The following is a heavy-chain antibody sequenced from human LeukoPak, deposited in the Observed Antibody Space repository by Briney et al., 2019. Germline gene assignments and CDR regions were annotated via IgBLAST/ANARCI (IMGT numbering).Heavy chain of an antibody. CDR1: GFTFSNAW. CDR3: TTTLGISIAARPEGLFDY. J-gene: IGHJ4*02. Sequence: GGSLRLSCAASGFTFSNAWMSWVRQAPGKGLEWVGRIKSKTDGGTTDYAAPVKGRFTISRDDSKNTLYLQMNSLKTEDTAVYYCTTTLGISIAARPEGLFDYWGQGTLVTVSP. D-gene: IGHD6-6*01. CDR2: IKSKTDGGTT. V-gene: IGHV3-15*01.